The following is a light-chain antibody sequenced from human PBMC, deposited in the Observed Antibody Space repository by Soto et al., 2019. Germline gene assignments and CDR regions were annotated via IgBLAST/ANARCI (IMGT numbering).Light chain of an antibody. CDR2: EVS. Sequence: QSALTQPPSASGSPGQSVTLSCTGTSSDVGAYNYVSWYQQHPGKAPKLVIYEVSKRPSGVPDRFSGPQSGNTASLTVSGLQAEDEADYYCSSYAGSDNLVFGGGTKVTVL. CDR1: SSDVGAYNY. CDR3: SSYAGSDNLV. J-gene: IGLJ3*02. V-gene: IGLV2-8*01.